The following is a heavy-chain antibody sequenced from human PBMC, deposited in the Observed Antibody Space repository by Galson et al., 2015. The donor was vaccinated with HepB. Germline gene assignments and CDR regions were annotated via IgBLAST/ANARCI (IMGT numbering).Heavy chain of an antibody. J-gene: IGHJ4*02. V-gene: IGHV3-15*01. CDR1: GFTFSNAW. Sequence: SLRLSCAASGFTFSNAWMSWVRQAPGKGLEWVGRIKSKTDGGTTDYAAPVKGRFTISRDDSKNTLYLQMNSLKTEDTAVYYCTIRGYSGYDYYYWGQGTLVTVSS. CDR3: TIRGYSGYDYYY. D-gene: IGHD5-12*01. CDR2: IKSKTDGGTT.